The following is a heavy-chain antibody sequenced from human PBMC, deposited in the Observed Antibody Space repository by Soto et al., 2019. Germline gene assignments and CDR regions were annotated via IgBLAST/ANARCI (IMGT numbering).Heavy chain of an antibody. V-gene: IGHV3-23*01. CDR1: GYTFSSSA. CDR3: ARDRFPVVDIVATWEFDP. CDR2: ISGSGGST. J-gene: IGHJ5*02. Sequence: PGGSLRLSCAASGYTFSSSAMSWVRQAPGKGLEWVSAISGSGGSTYYADSVKGRVTMTTDTSTSTAYMELRSLRSDDTAVYYCARDRFPVVDIVATWEFDPWGQGTLVTVSS. D-gene: IGHD5-12*01.